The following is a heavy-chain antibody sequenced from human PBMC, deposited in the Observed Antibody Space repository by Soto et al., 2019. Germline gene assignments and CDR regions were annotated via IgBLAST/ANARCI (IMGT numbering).Heavy chain of an antibody. CDR2: ITGSGGST. CDR3: ARDRGDTPSGWIDP. Sequence: EVQLLESGGGLVQPGGSLRLSCASSGFAFSSYAMNWVRRAPGKGLEWVTGITGSGGSTYYADSVKGRFTISRDNSKNTLYLQMNRLRAEDTAVYYCARDRGDTPSGWIDPWGQGTLVTVAS. J-gene: IGHJ5*02. CDR1: GFAFSSYA. V-gene: IGHV3-23*01. D-gene: IGHD5-12*01.